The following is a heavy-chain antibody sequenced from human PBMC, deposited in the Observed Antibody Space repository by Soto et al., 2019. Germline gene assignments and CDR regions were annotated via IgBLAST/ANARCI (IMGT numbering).Heavy chain of an antibody. CDR2: IRSKAYGGTT. V-gene: IGHV3-49*03. CDR1: GFTFGDYA. CDR3: TRDVEKGPSHESYYYYYGMDV. Sequence: PGGSLRLSCTSSGFTFGDYAMSWFRQAPGKGLEWVGFIRSKAYGGTTEYAASVKGRFTISRDDSKSIAYLQMNSLKTEDTAVYYCTRDVEKGPSHESYYYYYGMDVCGQGTTVTVSS. J-gene: IGHJ6*02.